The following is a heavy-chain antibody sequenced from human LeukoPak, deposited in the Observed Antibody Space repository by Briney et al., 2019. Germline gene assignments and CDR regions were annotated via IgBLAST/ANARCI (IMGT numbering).Heavy chain of an antibody. Sequence: GESLKISCKGSGYGFTSYWISWGRQMPGKGLEWMGRIDPCDSYTNYSPSFQGHVTISADKSISTAYLQWSSLKASDTAMYSCARVWYCSSSSCYQIDHWGQGTLVTVSS. CDR2: IDPCDSYT. D-gene: IGHD2-2*01. J-gene: IGHJ4*02. CDR3: ARVWYCSSSSCYQIDH. CDR1: GYGFTSYW. V-gene: IGHV5-10-1*01.